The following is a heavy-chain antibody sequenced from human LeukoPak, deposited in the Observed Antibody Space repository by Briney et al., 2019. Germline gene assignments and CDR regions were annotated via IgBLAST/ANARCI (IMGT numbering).Heavy chain of an antibody. CDR1: GGSISSYY. CDR2: IYYSGST. V-gene: IGHV4-59*01. CDR3: ARSRGRGYYFDY. Sequence: SETLSLTCTVSGGSISSYYWSWIRQPPGKGLEWIGYIYYSGSTNYNPSLKSRVTISVDTSKNQFSLKLSPVTAADTAVYYCARSRGRGYYFDYWGQGALVTVSS. J-gene: IGHJ4*02. D-gene: IGHD3-10*01.